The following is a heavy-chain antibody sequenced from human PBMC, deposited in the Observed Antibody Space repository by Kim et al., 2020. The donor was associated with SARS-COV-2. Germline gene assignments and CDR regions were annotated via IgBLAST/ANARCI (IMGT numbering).Heavy chain of an antibody. V-gene: IGHV5-51*01. CDR3: ARLTGTRKNYYYYGMDV. CDR1: GYSFTSYW. D-gene: IGHD1-1*01. J-gene: IGHJ6*02. CDR2: IYPGYSDT. Sequence: GESLKISCKGSGYSFTSYWIGWVRQMPGKGLEWMGIIYPGYSDTRYSRSFQGPVTISPDKSISTAYLQWSSLKGWDTGMYYCARLTGTRKNYYYYGMDVWGQGTTVTVSS.